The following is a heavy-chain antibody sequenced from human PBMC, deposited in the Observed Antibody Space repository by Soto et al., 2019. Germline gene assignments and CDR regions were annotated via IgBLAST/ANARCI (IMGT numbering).Heavy chain of an antibody. D-gene: IGHD2-8*01. Sequence: GGSLRLSCAASGFTFSNAWMSWVRQAPGKGLEWVGRIKSKTDGGTTDYAAPVKGRFTISRDDSKNTLYLQMNSLKTEDTAVYYCTTSNGYYYYYYMDVWGKGTTVTVSS. CDR2: IKSKTDGGTT. CDR3: TTSNGYYYYYYMDV. V-gene: IGHV3-15*01. CDR1: GFTFSNAW. J-gene: IGHJ6*03.